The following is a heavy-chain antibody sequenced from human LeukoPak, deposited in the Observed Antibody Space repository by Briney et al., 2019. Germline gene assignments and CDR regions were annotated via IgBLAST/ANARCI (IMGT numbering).Heavy chain of an antibody. J-gene: IGHJ6*03. CDR1: GISVSSNY. D-gene: IGHD2-2*01. V-gene: IGHV3-53*05. CDR2: IYSGGST. Sequence: GGSLRLSCAASGISVSSNYMNWVRQAPGKGLEWVSVIYSGGSTYNADSVEGRFTISRDNSKNTLYLLMNNLRAEDTAVYYCGKGIGYCSSTSCQIFYYYYYMDVWGKGTTVTISS. CDR3: GKGIGYCSSTSCQIFYYYYYMDV.